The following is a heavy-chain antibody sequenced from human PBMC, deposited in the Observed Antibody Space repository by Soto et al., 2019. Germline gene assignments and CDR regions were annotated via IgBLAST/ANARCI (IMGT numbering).Heavy chain of an antibody. D-gene: IGHD3-16*02. CDR3: ARETYDYVWGSYRYYFDY. V-gene: IGHV1-18*01. Sequence: GASVKVSCKASGYTFTSYGISWVRQAPGQGLEWMGWISAYNGNTNYAQKLQGRVTMTTDTSTSTAYMELRSLRSDDTAVYYCARETYDYVWGSYRYYFDYLGQGTLVTVSS. CDR2: ISAYNGNT. J-gene: IGHJ4*02. CDR1: GYTFTSYG.